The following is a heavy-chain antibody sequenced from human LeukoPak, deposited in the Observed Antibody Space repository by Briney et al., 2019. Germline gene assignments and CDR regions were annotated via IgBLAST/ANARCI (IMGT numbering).Heavy chain of an antibody. Sequence: GESLKISSKAVADIFFGHFVVWGRQLPGKGGEWRVTVYADDANTRYSPSFQGQVTISADTSISTDYLQLSSLNASDTAIYYCARYGTPLLTGNWFDTWGQGTLVTVSS. D-gene: IGHD1-1*01. J-gene: IGHJ5*02. CDR3: ARYGTPLLTGNWFDT. CDR1: ADIFFGHF. V-gene: IGHV5-51*01. CDR2: VYADDANT.